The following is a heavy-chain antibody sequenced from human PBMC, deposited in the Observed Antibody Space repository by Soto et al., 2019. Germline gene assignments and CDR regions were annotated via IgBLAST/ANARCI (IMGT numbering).Heavy chain of an antibody. CDR3: ARVGGVAARTFDY. V-gene: IGHV4-59*01. CDR1: GGSISPFY. D-gene: IGHD2-15*01. Sequence: SETLSLTCTVSGGSISPFYWSWVRQPLGKGLEWIGYLYYSGNTNYNPSLKSRVTISVDASKNQVSLRLTSVTAADTAVYYCARVGGVAARTFDYWGQGTVGTVSA. CDR2: LYYSGNT. J-gene: IGHJ4*02.